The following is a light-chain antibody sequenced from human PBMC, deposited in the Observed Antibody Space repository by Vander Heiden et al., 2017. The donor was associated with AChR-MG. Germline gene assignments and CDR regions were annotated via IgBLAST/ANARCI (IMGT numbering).Light chain of an antibody. CDR2: SNN. CDR3: AAWDDRLNGVV. V-gene: IGLV1-44*01. J-gene: IGLJ2*01. Sequence: QSVLTQPPSASGTPGQRVTISCSGSSSNIGGNTVNWYQQLPGTAPKLLIYSNNQRPSGVPDRFSGSKSGTSASLAISGLQSEDEAHYYCAAWDDRLNGVVFGGGTKLTVL. CDR1: SSNIGGNT.